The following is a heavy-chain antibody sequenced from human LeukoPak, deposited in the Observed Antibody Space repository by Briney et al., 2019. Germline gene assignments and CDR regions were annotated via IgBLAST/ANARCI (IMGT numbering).Heavy chain of an antibody. CDR3: ANDKCFHMDV. CDR1: GFTFNSYT. Sequence: GGPLRLSCAASGFTFNSYTMNWVRQAPGKGLEWVSSINSSSSYIYYADSVKGRFTISRDNAKNTLYLQMNNLRAEDTAVYYCANDKCFHMDVWGQGTTVTVSS. CDR2: INSSSSYI. D-gene: IGHD1-1*01. V-gene: IGHV3-21*01. J-gene: IGHJ6*02.